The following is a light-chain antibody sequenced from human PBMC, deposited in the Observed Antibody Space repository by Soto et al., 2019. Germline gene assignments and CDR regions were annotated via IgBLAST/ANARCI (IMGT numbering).Light chain of an antibody. J-gene: IGKJ5*01. CDR1: QSVGTF. V-gene: IGKV3-20*01. Sequence: PATLSFSPVSRATLSCRASQSVGTFFAWYQQKPGQANRLLIYDASNRATGIQARFSGSGSGTDFTLTIRRMEPEDFAPYYCKKYGSSQLNCGKGQRRAIK. CDR3: KKYGSSQLN. CDR2: DAS.